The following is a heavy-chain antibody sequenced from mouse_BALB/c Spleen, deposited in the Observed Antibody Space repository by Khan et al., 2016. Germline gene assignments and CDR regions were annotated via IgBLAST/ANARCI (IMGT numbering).Heavy chain of an antibody. CDR3: ARLERAWFAY. CDR1: GYSITSDYA. Sequence: EVQLQESGPGLVKPSQSLSLTCTVTGYSITSDYAWNWIRQFPGNKLEWMGYINYSGSTSYNPSLKSRISITRDTSKNQFFLQLNSVTTEDTATCYCARLERAWFAYWGQGTLVTVSA. CDR2: INYSGST. J-gene: IGHJ3*01. V-gene: IGHV3-2*02.